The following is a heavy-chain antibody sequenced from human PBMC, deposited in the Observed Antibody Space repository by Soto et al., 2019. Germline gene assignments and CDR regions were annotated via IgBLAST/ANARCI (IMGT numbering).Heavy chain of an antibody. CDR1: GFTFTSSA. D-gene: IGHD2-2*01. CDR3: AKGSGVVVPAAMPPPYYYYMDV. J-gene: IGHJ6*03. Sequence: ASVKVSCKASGFTFTSSAMQWVRQARGQRLEWIGWIVVGSGNTNYAQKFQERVTITRDMSTSTAYMELSSLRSEDTAVYYCAKGSGVVVPAAMPPPYYYYMDVWGKGTTVTVSS. CDR2: IVVGSGNT. V-gene: IGHV1-58*02.